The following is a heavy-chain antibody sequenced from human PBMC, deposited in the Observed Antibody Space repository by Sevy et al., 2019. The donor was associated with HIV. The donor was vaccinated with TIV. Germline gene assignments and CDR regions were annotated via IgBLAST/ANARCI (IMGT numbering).Heavy chain of an antibody. CDR2: IWYEGSNK. CDR3: ARDWGDCTNGVCYYYYGMDV. D-gene: IGHD2-8*01. V-gene: IGHV3-33*01. Sequence: GGSLRLSCAASGFTFSSYGMHWVRQAPGKGLEWVAVIWYEGSNKYYADSVKGRFTISRDNSKNTLYLQMNSLRAEVTAVYYCARDWGDCTNGVCYYYYGMDVWGQGTTVTVSS. J-gene: IGHJ6*02. CDR1: GFTFSSYG.